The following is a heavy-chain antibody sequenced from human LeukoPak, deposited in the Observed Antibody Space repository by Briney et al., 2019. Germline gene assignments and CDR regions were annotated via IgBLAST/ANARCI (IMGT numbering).Heavy chain of an antibody. V-gene: IGHV5-51*01. CDR3: ARGEGTTPSTNWFDP. D-gene: IGHD1-1*01. J-gene: IGHJ5*02. Sequence: GESLKISCKGSGYSFTSYWIGWVRQMPGEGLEWMGIIYPGDSDTRYSPSFQGQVTISADKSISTAYLQWSSLKASDTAMYYCARGEGTTPSTNWFDPWGQGTLVTVSS. CDR1: GYSFTSYW. CDR2: IYPGDSDT.